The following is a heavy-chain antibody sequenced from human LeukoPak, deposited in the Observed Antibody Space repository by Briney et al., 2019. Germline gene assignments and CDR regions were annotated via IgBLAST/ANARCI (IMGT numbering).Heavy chain of an antibody. CDR3: VRDMHGPHDY. CDR1: GFTFSTYW. V-gene: IGHV3-74*01. CDR2: INTDGSTT. D-gene: IGHD2-2*01. J-gene: IGHJ4*02. Sequence: GGSLRLSCAASGFTFSTYWIHWVRQAPGKGLVWVSRINTDGSTTDYADSVKGRFTISRDNAESTLYLQMNNLRADDTAVYYCVRDMHGPHDYWGQGTLVTVSA.